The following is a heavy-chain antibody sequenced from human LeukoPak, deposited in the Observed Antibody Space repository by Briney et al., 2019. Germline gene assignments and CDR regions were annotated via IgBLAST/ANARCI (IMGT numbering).Heavy chain of an antibody. D-gene: IGHD6-13*01. Sequence: GESLKISCKGSGYSFTSYWIGWVRQMPGKGLEWMGIIYPGDSDTRYSPSLQGQVTISADKSISSAYLQWSSLKASDTAMYYCARHGSSSWYGEVDYYYGMDVWGKGTTVTVSS. V-gene: IGHV5-51*01. CDR3: ARHGSSSWYGEVDYYYGMDV. CDR2: IYPGDSDT. CDR1: GYSFTSYW. J-gene: IGHJ6*04.